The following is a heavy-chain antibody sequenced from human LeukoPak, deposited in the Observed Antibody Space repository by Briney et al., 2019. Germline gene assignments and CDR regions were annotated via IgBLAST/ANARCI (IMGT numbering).Heavy chain of an antibody. CDR1: GFTLSSSE. Sequence: GGSLRLSCAASGFTLSSSEMDWVRQAPGKGLEWVANIKQDGSEKYYVDSVKGRFTISRDNAKNSLYLQMNSLRAEDTAVYYCARRGSQQRYYYYHYMDVWGKGTTVTISS. D-gene: IGHD3-16*01. CDR3: ARRGSQQRYYYYHYMDV. J-gene: IGHJ6*03. V-gene: IGHV3-7*01. CDR2: IKQDGSEK.